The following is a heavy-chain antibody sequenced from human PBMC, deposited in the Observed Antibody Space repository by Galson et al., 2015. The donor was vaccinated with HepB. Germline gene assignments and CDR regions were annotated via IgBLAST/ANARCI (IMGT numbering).Heavy chain of an antibody. Sequence: LRLSCAASGFTFSSCAMSWVRQAPGKGLEWVSAISGSGGRTYYADSVKGRFTLTRDKSKNTLYLQMNSLRAEDTAIDYSAKDRYYYDTRPPLDNWGQGTRVTVSS. CDR3: AKDRYYYDTRPPLDN. CDR1: GFTFSSCA. J-gene: IGHJ4*02. V-gene: IGHV3-23*01. CDR2: ISGSGGRT. D-gene: IGHD3-22*01.